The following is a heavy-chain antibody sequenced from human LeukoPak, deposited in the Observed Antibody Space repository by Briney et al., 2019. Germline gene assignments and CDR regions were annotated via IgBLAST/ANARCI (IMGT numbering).Heavy chain of an antibody. V-gene: IGHV1-24*01. J-gene: IGHJ6*02. Sequence: ASVKVSCKASGYTLTELSMHWVRQAPGKGLEWMGGFDPEDGETIYAQKFQGRVTMTEDTSTDTAYMELSSLRSEDTAVYYCATGAAVAGTFSYYYGMDVWGQGTTVTVSS. CDR3: ATGAAVAGTFSYYYGMDV. CDR2: FDPEDGET. D-gene: IGHD6-19*01. CDR1: GYTLTELS.